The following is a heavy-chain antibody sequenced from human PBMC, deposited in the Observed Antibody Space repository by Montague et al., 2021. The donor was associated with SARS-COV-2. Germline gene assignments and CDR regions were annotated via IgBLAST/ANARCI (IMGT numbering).Heavy chain of an antibody. CDR2: IYYSGGI. V-gene: IGHV4-59*11. D-gene: IGHD3-10*01. J-gene: IGHJ5*02. CDR3: ARAVSVRRAVNWFDP. Sequence: SETLSLTCTVSGGSISDHYWPWIRQPPGKGLEWLAYIYYSGGINSNASLKSRVSMSVDTSKNQFSLKLTSVTAADTAVYYCARAVSVRRAVNWFDPWGQGTLVTVSS. CDR1: GGSISDHY.